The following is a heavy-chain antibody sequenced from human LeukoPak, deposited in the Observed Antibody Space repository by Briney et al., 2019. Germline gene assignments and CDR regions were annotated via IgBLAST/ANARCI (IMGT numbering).Heavy chain of an antibody. CDR3: ARGWNYYGDVRDAFDI. D-gene: IGHD4-17*01. CDR2: ISSSSSYI. CDR1: GFTFNSYS. Sequence: SGGSLRLSCAASGFTFNSYSMNWVRQAPGKGLEWVSSISSSSSYIYYADSVKGRFTISRDNAENSLYLQMNSLRAEDTAVYYCARGWNYYGDVRDAFDIWGQGTMVTVSS. J-gene: IGHJ3*02. V-gene: IGHV3-21*01.